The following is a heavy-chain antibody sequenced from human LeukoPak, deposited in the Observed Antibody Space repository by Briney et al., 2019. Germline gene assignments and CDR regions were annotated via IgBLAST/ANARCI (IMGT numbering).Heavy chain of an antibody. V-gene: IGHV3-9*01. CDR3: AKLAVAGPYFDY. CDR1: GFTFDDYA. D-gene: IGHD6-19*01. Sequence: GRSLRLSCAASGFTFDDYAMPWVRQAPGKGLEWVSGISWNSGSIGYADSVKGRFTISRDNAKNSLYLQMNSLRAEDTALYYCAKLAVAGPYFDYWGQGTLVTVSS. CDR2: ISWNSGSI. J-gene: IGHJ4*02.